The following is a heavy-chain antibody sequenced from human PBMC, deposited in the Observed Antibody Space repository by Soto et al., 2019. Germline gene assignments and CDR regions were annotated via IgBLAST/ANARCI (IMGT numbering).Heavy chain of an antibody. CDR2: ISSSSSTI. CDR1: GFTFSTYW. J-gene: IGHJ6*02. Sequence: GGSLRLSCAASGFTFSTYWMHWVRQAPGKGLEWVSYISSSSSTIYYADSVKGRFTISRDNAKNSLYLQMNSLRDEDTAVYYCAPSGVGANYYYYGMDVWGQGTTVTVSS. V-gene: IGHV3-48*02. CDR3: APSGVGANYYYYGMDV. D-gene: IGHD1-26*01.